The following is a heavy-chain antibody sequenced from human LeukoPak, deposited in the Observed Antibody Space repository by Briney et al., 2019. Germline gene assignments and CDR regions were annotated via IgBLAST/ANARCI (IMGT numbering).Heavy chain of an antibody. Sequence: GGSLRLSCAASGFTFSSYEMNWVRQAPGKGLERVSYISSSGSTIYYADSVKGRFTISRDNAKNSLYLQMNSLRAEDTAVYYCARDSNGMDVWGKGTTVTVSS. CDR3: ARDSNGMDV. CDR2: ISSSGSTI. V-gene: IGHV3-48*03. J-gene: IGHJ6*04. CDR1: GFTFSSYE.